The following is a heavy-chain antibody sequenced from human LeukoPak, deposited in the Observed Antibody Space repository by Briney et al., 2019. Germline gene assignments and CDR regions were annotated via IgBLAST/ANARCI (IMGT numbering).Heavy chain of an antibody. CDR2: IYYSGST. V-gene: IGHV4-59*12. CDR1: GGSMNSYY. J-gene: IGHJ2*01. D-gene: IGHD1-7*01. CDR3: AREAGTTIFDWYFDL. Sequence: SETLSLTCTVSGGSMNSYYWSWIRQPPGKGLEWIGYIYYSGSTNSNSSLKSRVTISVDTSKNRFSLNLSSVTAADTALYYCAREAGTTIFDWYFDLWGRGTLVTVSS.